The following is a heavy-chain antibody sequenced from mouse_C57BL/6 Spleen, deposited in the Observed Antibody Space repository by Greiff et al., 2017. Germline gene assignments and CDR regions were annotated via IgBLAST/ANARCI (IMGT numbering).Heavy chain of an antibody. J-gene: IGHJ4*01. Sequence: QVQLQQPGAELVRPGSSVKLSCKASGYTFTSYWMDWVKQRPGQGLEWIGNIYPSDSETHYNQKFKDKATLTVDKSSSTAYMQLSSLTSEDSAVYYCARSDGYYGYYAMDYWGQGTSVTVSS. CDR1: GYTFTSYW. V-gene: IGHV1-61*01. CDR2: IYPSDSET. D-gene: IGHD1-1*01. CDR3: ARSDGYYGYYAMDY.